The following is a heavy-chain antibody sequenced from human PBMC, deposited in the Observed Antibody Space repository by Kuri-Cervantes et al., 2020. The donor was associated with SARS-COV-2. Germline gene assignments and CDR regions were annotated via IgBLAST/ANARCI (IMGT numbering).Heavy chain of an antibody. V-gene: IGHV3-33*01. D-gene: IGHD3-3*01. J-gene: IGHJ6*02. CDR3: AREPLNYDFWWVGGMDV. Sequence: LSLTCAASGFTFSSYGMHWVRQAPGKGLEWVAVIWYDGSNKYYADSVKGRFTISRDNSKNTLYLQMNSLRAEDTAVYYCAREPLNYDFWWVGGMDVWGQGTTVTVSS. CDR2: IWYDGSNK. CDR1: GFTFSSYG.